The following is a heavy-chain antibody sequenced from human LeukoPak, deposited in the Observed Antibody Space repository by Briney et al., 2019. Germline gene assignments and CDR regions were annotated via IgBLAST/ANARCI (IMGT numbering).Heavy chain of an antibody. CDR3: AKGPRTVVILSNWFDP. CDR1: GFTFSSYG. D-gene: IGHD4-23*01. CDR2: ISHDGSNK. V-gene: IGHV3-30*18. Sequence: PGGSLRLSCAASGFTFSSYGMHWVRQAPGKGLEWVAVISHDGSNKYYADSVKGRFTISRDNSKNTLYLQMNSLRAEDTAVYYCAKGPRTVVILSNWFDPWGQGTLVTVSS. J-gene: IGHJ5*02.